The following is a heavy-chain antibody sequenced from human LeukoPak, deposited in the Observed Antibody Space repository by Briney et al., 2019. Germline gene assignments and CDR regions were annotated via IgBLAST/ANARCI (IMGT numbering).Heavy chain of an antibody. CDR2: IIPIFGTA. J-gene: IGHJ3*02. D-gene: IGHD3-22*01. CDR1: GGTFSSYA. Sequence: SVKVSCKASGGTFSSYAISWVRQAPGQGLEWMGGIIPIFGTANYAQKFQGRVTITTDESTSTAYMELSSLRSEDTAVYYCARLLYYYDSSGPHAFDIRGQGTMVTVSS. V-gene: IGHV1-69*05. CDR3: ARLLYYYDSSGPHAFDI.